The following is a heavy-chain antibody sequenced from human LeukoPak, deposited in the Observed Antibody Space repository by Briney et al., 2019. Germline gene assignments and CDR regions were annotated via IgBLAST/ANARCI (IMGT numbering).Heavy chain of an antibody. Sequence: GESLKISCKGSGYSFTTYWISWVRQMPGKGLEWMGRIDPSDSYTNYSPSFQGHVTISADKSFSTAYLQWTSLKDSGTAMYYCARHAKAYGSSCDYWGQGTLVTVSS. V-gene: IGHV5-10-1*01. CDR2: IDPSDSYT. CDR1: GYSFTTYW. CDR3: ARHAKAYGSSCDY. J-gene: IGHJ4*02. D-gene: IGHD2-15*01.